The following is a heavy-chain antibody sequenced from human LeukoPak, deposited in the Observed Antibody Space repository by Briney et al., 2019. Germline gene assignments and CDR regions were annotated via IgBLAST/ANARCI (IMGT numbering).Heavy chain of an antibody. CDR3: ARDPEVYGSTRLFDY. J-gene: IGHJ4*02. V-gene: IGHV3-30-3*01. D-gene: IGHD2-2*01. CDR2: ISYDGSNK. CDR1: GFTFSSYA. Sequence: GGSLRLSCAASGFTFSSYAMHWVRQAPGKGLEWVAVISYDGSNKYYADSVKGRFTISRDNSKNTLCLQMNSLRAEDTAVYYCARDPEVYGSTRLFDYWGQGTLVIVSS.